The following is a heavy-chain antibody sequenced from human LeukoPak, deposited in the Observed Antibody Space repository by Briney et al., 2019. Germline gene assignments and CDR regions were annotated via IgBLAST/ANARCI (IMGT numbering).Heavy chain of an antibody. CDR3: ARGGYYGSGNDFRFDP. Sequence: SSETLSLTCTASGDSISSSSSYWGWIRQPPGEGLEWIGSIYYSGSTYYNTSLKSRVTISVDTSKNQFSLKLSSVTPADTAVYYCARGGYYGSGNDFRFDPWGQGTLVTVSS. V-gene: IGHV4-39*07. CDR1: GDSISSSSSY. CDR2: IYYSGST. D-gene: IGHD3-10*01. J-gene: IGHJ5*02.